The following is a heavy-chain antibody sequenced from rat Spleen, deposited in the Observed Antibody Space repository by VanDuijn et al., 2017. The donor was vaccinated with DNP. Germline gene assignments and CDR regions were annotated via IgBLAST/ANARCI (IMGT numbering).Heavy chain of an antibody. D-gene: IGHD1-11*01. J-gene: IGHJ2*01. CDR1: GFNFNDYW. CDR3: AKGPNFGGWSDYFDY. CDR2: INKDSSTI. V-gene: IGHV4-2*01. Sequence: EVKLVESGGGLVQPGRSLKLSCAASGFNFNDYWMGWVRQAPGKGLEWIGQINKDSSTITYIPSLKDKFTISRDNAQNTLYLQMNKLGSEDTGIYYCAKGPNFGGWSDYFDYWGQGVMVTVSS.